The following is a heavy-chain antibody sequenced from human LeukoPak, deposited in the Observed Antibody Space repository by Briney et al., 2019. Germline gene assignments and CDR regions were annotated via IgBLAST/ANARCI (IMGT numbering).Heavy chain of an antibody. V-gene: IGHV3-23*01. D-gene: IGHD3-10*01. J-gene: IGHJ4*02. CDR3: AKDYRGQDSLFDS. CDR1: GFTFISIA. Sequence: GGSLRLSCAASGFTFISIAMSWVRQAPGKGLEWVSGISETGGTTWHADSVKGRLTISRDNSKNTLYLQMNTLRAEDTAVYYCAKDYRGQDSLFDSWGQGTLVIVSS. CDR2: ISETGGTT.